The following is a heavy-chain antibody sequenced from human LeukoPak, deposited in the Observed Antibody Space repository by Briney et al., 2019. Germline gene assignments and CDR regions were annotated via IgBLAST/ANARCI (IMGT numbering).Heavy chain of an antibody. CDR2: IYYSGST. CDR3: ARVWGYSYGYLDY. V-gene: IGHV4-59*01. D-gene: IGHD5-18*01. CDR1: GGSISSYY. J-gene: IGHJ4*02. Sequence: SETLSLTCTVSGGSISSYYWSWIRQPPGKGLECIGYIYYSGSTNYNPSLKSRVTISVDTSKNQFSMKLSSVTAADTAVYYCARVWGYSYGYLDYWGQGTLVTVSA.